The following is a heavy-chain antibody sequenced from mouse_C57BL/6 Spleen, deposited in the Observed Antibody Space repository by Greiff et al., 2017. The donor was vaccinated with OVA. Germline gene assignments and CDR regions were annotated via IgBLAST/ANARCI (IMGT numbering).Heavy chain of an antibody. J-gene: IGHJ1*03. Sequence: QVQLQQPGAELVMPGASVKLSCKASGYTFTSYWMHWVKQRPGQGLEWIGEIDPSDSYTNYNQKFKGKSTLTVDKSSSTAYMQLSSLTSEDSAVYYCARKELLDVWGTGTTVTVSS. V-gene: IGHV1-69*01. D-gene: IGHD4-1*01. CDR1: GYTFTSYW. CDR3: ARKELLDV. CDR2: IDPSDSYT.